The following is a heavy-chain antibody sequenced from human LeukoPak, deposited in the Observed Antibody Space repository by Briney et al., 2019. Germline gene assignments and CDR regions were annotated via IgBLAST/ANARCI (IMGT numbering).Heavy chain of an antibody. CDR1: GYTFTGYY. V-gene: IGHV1-2*02. J-gene: IGHJ5*02. CDR2: INPNSGGT. CDR3: ARQTVNRFDP. Sequence: ASVKVSCKASGYTFTGYYMHWVRQAPGQGLEWMGWINPNSGGTNYAQKFQGRVTMTRDTSTSTFYMELSSLRSEDTAVYYCARQTVNRFDPWGQGTLVTVSS.